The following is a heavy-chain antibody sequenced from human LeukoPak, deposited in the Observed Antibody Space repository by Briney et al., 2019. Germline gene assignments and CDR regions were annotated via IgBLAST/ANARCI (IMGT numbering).Heavy chain of an antibody. CDR2: ISGSGRTI. D-gene: IGHD1-26*01. V-gene: IGHV3-48*03. CDR1: GFPFSNYE. CDR3: ASYIVGPTLDY. Sequence: GSLRLSCAASGFPFSNYEMNWVRQAPGKGLEWVSYISGSGRTIHYADSVKGRLTISRDNAKDSLYLQMNSLRADDTAVYYCASYIVGPTLDYWGQGTLVTVSS. J-gene: IGHJ4*02.